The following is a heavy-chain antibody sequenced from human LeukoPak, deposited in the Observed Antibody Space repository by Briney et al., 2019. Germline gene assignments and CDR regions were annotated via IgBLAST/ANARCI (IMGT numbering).Heavy chain of an antibody. V-gene: IGHV1-18*01. CDR2: ISVYNGNT. CDR3: ARVEEVRGGITSFDY. CDR1: GYTCTSYA. Sequence: ASVKVSCKASGYTCTSYAISWVRQALGQGREWMGWISVYNGNTNYAQKLQGRVTVTTDTSTSTAYMELRSLTSDDTAVYYCARVEEVRGGITSFDYWGQGTLVTVSS. J-gene: IGHJ4*02. D-gene: IGHD3-10*01.